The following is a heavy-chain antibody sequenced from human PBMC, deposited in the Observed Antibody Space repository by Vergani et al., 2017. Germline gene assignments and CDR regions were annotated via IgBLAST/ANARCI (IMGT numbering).Heavy chain of an antibody. Sequence: EVDLVQSGPEMRKPGESLKIPCKGSEYSFGNYWIGWVRQMPGKGLEWMGIIYPADSDTRYRPSFQGQVTISADKSISTAFLQWDSLKASDTALSYCSRHTTYTDSWGQGTLCTVSS. D-gene: IGHD1-1*01. V-gene: IGHV5-51*01. CDR1: EYSFGNYW. CDR2: IYPADSDT. CDR3: SRHTTYTDS. J-gene: IGHJ4*02.